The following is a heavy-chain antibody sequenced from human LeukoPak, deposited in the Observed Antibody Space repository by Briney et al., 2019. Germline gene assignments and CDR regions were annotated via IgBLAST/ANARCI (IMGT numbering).Heavy chain of an antibody. CDR3: ARQGFITMIVVPKEDY. CDR1: Y. Sequence: YMTWIRQPPGKGLEWIGSIYYSGSTYYNPSLKSRVTISVDTSKNQFSLKLSSVTAADTAVYYCARQGFITMIVVPKEDYWGQGTLVTVSS. CDR2: IYYSGST. D-gene: IGHD3-22*01. J-gene: IGHJ4*02. V-gene: IGHV4-39*01.